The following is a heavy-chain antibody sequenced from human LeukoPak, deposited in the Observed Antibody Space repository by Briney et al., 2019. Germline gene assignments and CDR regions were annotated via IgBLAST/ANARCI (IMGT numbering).Heavy chain of an antibody. V-gene: IGHV1-2*02. Sequence: GASVKVSCKASGYTFTGYYMHWVRQAPGQGLEWMGWINPNSGSTNYAQKFQGRVTMTRDTSISTSYMELSRLESDDTAVYYCARDPTIRDSSSWSENDYWGQGTLVTVSS. D-gene: IGHD6-13*01. CDR1: GYTFTGYY. J-gene: IGHJ4*02. CDR2: INPNSGST. CDR3: ARDPTIRDSSSWSENDY.